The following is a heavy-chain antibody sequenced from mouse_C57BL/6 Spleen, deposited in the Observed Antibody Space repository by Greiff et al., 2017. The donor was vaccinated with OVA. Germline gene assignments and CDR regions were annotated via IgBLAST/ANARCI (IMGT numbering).Heavy chain of an antibody. CDR2: IWSGGST. J-gene: IGHJ4*01. Sequence: VKLMESGPGLVQPSQSLSITCTVSGFSLTSYGVHWVRQPPGKGLEWLGVIWSGGSTDYNAAFISRLSISKDNSKSQVSFKMNSLQADDTAIYYCAKRDYGHYGGYYAMDYWGQGTSVTVSS. D-gene: IGHD2-1*01. V-gene: IGHV2-4*01. CDR3: AKRDYGHYGGYYAMDY. CDR1: GFSLTSYG.